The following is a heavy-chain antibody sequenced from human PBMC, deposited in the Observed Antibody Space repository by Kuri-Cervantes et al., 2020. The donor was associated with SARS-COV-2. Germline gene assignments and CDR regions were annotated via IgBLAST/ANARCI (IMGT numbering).Heavy chain of an antibody. Sequence: GSLRLSCTVSGGSISSSSYYWGWIRQPPGKGLEWIGYIYYSGSTNYNPSLKSRVTISVDTSKNQFSLKLSSVTAADTAVYYCARGGGYHDSSGYYYFDYWGQGTLVTVSS. J-gene: IGHJ4*02. V-gene: IGHV4-61*05. CDR2: IYYSGST. CDR1: GGSISSSSYY. D-gene: IGHD3-22*01. CDR3: ARGGGYHDSSGYYYFDY.